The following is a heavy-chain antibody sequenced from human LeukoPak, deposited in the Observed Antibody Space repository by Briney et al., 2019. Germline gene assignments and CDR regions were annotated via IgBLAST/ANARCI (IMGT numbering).Heavy chain of an antibody. J-gene: IGHJ4*02. CDR2: ISCSGGST. V-gene: IGHV3-23*01. CDR1: GFTFSSYA. Sequence: GGSLRLSCAASGFTFSSYAMSWVRQAPGKGLEWVSAISCSGGSTYYADSVKGRFTVSRDNSKNTLYLQMNSPRAEDTAVYYCARSYGSGSYSNYWGQGTLVTVSS. CDR3: ARSYGSGSYSNY. D-gene: IGHD3-10*01.